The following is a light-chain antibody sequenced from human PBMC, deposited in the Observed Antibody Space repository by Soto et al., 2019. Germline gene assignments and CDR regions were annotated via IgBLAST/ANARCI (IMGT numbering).Light chain of an antibody. CDR3: SLYTGSNTDV. CDR2: DVT. J-gene: IGLJ1*01. V-gene: IGLV2-14*03. Sequence: QSALTQPASVSGSPGQSITISCTGTSSDVGGYNYVSWYQQHPGKAPKLLIYDVTNRPSGVSNRFSGSKSGNTASLTISGLQAEDEADYYCSLYTGSNTDVFGTGTQLTVL. CDR1: SSDVGGYNY.